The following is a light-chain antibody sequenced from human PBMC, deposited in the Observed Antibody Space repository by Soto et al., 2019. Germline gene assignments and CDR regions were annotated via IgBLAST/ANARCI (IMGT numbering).Light chain of an antibody. CDR2: WAS. CDR1: EGVLSSSNNKNH. J-gene: IGKJ4*01. CDR3: QQYDKTPLA. V-gene: IGKV4-1*01. Sequence: VILSERETVGCEYSEGVLSSSNNKNHLAWYQQKPGQPPRLLIYWASTRKFWVRDRLSGSGFCRLFTLAIRSLQAEDVPVYSSQQYDKTPLAFGGGTKVDIK.